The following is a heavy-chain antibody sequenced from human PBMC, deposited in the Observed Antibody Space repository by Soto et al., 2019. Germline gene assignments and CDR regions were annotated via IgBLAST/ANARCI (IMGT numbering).Heavy chain of an antibody. D-gene: IGHD1-26*01. J-gene: IGHJ3*01. CDR2: ISYDGNSE. CDR3: ARDGYSGRSDGFDV. Sequence: QMHLVESGGGVVQPGRSLRLSCAASGFTFGAYTMHWVRQAPGKGLEWVAVISYDGNSERHTDPVKGRFTVSRDNSKSTMYLQMNSLRAEDTAVYFCARDGYSGRSDGFDVWGQGTMVTVSS. V-gene: IGHV3-30*14. CDR1: GFTFGAYT.